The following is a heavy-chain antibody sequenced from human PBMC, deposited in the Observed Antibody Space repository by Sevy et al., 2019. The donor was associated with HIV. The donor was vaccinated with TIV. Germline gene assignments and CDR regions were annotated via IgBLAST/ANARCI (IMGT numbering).Heavy chain of an antibody. Sequence: GGSLRLSCAASGFTFSSYGMHWVRQAPGKGLEWVAFIRYDGSNKYYADSVKGRFTISRDNSKNTLYLQMNSLRAEDTAVYYCAKDQYYGSGRPPLYYYYYGMDVWGQGTTVTVSS. CDR2: IRYDGSNK. J-gene: IGHJ6*02. CDR3: AKDQYYGSGRPPLYYYYYGMDV. D-gene: IGHD3-10*01. V-gene: IGHV3-30*02. CDR1: GFTFSSYG.